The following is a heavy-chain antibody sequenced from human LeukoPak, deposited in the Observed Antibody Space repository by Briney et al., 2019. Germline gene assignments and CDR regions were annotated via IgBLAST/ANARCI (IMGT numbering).Heavy chain of an antibody. J-gene: IGHJ4*02. CDR3: AKDLQYSGYGTYYFDY. CDR2: ISGSGGST. Sequence: GGSLRLSCAASGFTFSSYAMSWVRHAPGKGLELVSAISGSGGSTYYADSVKGRFTISRDNSKNTLYLQMNSLRAEDTAVYYCAKDLQYSGYGTYYFDYWGQGTLVTVSS. CDR1: GFTFSSYA. D-gene: IGHD5-12*01. V-gene: IGHV3-23*01.